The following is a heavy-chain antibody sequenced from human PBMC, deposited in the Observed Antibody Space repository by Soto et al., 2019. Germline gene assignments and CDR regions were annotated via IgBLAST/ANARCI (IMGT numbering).Heavy chain of an antibody. J-gene: IGHJ3*02. Sequence: ASVKVSCKASGYTFTGYYMHWVRQAPGQGLEWMGWINPNSGGTNYAQKFQGWVTMTRDTSISTAYMELSRLRSDDTAVYYCARATEGGADAFDIWGQGTMVPVSS. D-gene: IGHD1-26*01. CDR1: GYTFTGYY. CDR3: ARATEGGADAFDI. V-gene: IGHV1-2*04. CDR2: INPNSGGT.